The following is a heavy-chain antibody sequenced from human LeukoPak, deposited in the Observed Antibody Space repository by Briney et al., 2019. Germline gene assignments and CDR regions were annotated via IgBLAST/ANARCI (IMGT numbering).Heavy chain of an antibody. CDR2: IYYSGST. Sequence: SETLSLTCTVSGSSISSYYWSWIRQPPGKGLEWIGYIYYSGSTNYNPSLKSRVTISVDTSKNQFSLKLSSVTAADTAVYYCARPMGYYGSGSSWFDPWGQGTLVTVSS. J-gene: IGHJ5*02. V-gene: IGHV4-59*01. CDR1: GSSISSYY. CDR3: ARPMGYYGSGSSWFDP. D-gene: IGHD3-10*01.